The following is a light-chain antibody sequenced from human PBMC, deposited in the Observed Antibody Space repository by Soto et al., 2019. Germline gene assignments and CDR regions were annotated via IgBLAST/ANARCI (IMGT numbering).Light chain of an antibody. V-gene: IGLV4-69*01. CDR3: QTWGTGVV. J-gene: IGLJ2*01. Sequence: QLVLTQSPSASASLGASVKLTCTLSSGHSSYAIAWHQQQPEKGPRYLMKLNSDGSHSKGGGIPDRFSGSSSGAERYLTISSLQSEDEADYYCQTWGTGVVFGGGTKLTVL. CDR2: LNSDGSH. CDR1: SGHSSYA.